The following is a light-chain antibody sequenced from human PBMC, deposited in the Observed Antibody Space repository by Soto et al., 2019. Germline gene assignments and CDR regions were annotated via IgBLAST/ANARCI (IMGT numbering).Light chain of an antibody. CDR3: QQNYSTPLP. J-gene: IGKJ4*01. CDR1: QSISSY. Sequence: DIQMTQSPSSLSTSVGDRVTIPCRASQSISSYLNWYQQKPGKAPRLLIFAASNLQSGVPSMFRGIVSVTDFTPTIRRLQPGDFATYYCQQNYSTPLPFGGGTKVDIK. V-gene: IGKV1-39*01. CDR2: AAS.